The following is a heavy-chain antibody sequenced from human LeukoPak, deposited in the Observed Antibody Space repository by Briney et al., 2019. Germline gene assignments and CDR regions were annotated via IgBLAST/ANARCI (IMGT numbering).Heavy chain of an antibody. CDR1: GFTFSTFA. V-gene: IGHV3-23*01. J-gene: IGHJ4*02. Sequence: GGSLRLSCAASGFTFSTFAMIWVRQPPGKGLEWVSSIFPSGGEIHYADSVRGRFTISRDNSKSALSLQMNSLRADDTAIYYCATYRQVLLPFESWGQGTLVTVSS. CDR3: ATYRQVLLPFES. CDR2: IFPSGGEI. D-gene: IGHD2-8*02.